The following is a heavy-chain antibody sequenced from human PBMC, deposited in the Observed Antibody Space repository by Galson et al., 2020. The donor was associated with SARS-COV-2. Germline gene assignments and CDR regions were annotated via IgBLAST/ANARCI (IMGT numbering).Heavy chain of an antibody. D-gene: IGHD3-10*01. J-gene: IGHJ4*02. CDR3: ASVLYYYGLGIRGYYFDY. CDR2: IRQDVSEK. CDR1: GFTFSSYW. V-gene: IGHV3-7*01. Sequence: GSLRLSCAASGFTFSSYWMSWVRQAPGKGLEWVANIRQDVSEKYYVDSVKGRFTISRDNAKNSLYLQMNSLRAEDTAVYYCASVLYYYGLGIRGYYFDYWGQGTLVTVSS.